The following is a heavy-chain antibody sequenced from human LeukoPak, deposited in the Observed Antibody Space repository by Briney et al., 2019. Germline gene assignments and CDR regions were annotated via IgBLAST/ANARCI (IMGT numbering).Heavy chain of an antibody. D-gene: IGHD3-22*01. J-gene: IGHJ4*02. CDR1: GFAVSSNH. CDR2: ISSSSSTI. Sequence: GGSLRLSCAASGFAVSSNHMNWVRQAPGKGLEWVSYISSSSSTIYHADSVKGRFTISRDNAKNSLYLQMNSLRDEDTAIYYCARDRYDSSGYIFDYWGQGTLVTVSS. CDR3: ARDRYDSSGYIFDY. V-gene: IGHV3-48*02.